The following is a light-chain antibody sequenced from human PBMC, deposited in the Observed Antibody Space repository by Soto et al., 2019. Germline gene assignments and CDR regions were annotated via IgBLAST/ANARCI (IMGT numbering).Light chain of an antibody. J-gene: IGKJ5*01. V-gene: IGKV1-39*01. CDR1: QSISSY. Sequence: DIQMIQSPSSLSASVGDRVTITCRASQSISSYLNWYQQKPGKAPKLLIYAASSLQSGVPSRFSGSGSGTDFTLTISSLQPEDFATYYCQQSYSTPSTTFGQGTRLEIK. CDR3: QQSYSTPSTT. CDR2: AAS.